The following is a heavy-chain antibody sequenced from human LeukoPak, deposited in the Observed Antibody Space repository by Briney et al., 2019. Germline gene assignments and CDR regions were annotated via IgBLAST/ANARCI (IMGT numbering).Heavy chain of an antibody. V-gene: IGHV3-23*01. Sequence: GGSLRLSCAAAGFNFANHAMSWVRQTPGKGLEWVSAISGGGDITYYADSVTGRFTISRDNSKDALFLQMHSLRPGDTAVYYCVREDTPATANYWGQGTLVTISS. D-gene: IGHD2-21*02. CDR3: VREDTPATANY. CDR2: ISGGGDIT. CDR1: GFNFANHA. J-gene: IGHJ4*02.